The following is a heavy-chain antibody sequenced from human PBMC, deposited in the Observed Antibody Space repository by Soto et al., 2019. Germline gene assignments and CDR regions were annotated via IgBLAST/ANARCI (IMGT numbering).Heavy chain of an antibody. Sequence: PGGSLRLSCAASGFTFSDFAMHWVRQASGKGLEWVGRIRSKANSYATAYAASVKGRFTISRDDSKNTAYLQMNSLKTEDTAVYYCTRTSITGTTDWGQGTLVTVS. D-gene: IGHD1-7*01. CDR2: IRSKANSYAT. CDR1: GFTFSDFA. CDR3: TRTSITGTTD. J-gene: IGHJ4*02. V-gene: IGHV3-73*01.